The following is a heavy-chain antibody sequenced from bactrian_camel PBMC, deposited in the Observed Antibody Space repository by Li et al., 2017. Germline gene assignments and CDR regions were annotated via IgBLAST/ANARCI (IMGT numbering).Heavy chain of an antibody. CDR3: ATGGRLTSVSGDSRITT. D-gene: IGHD3*01. Sequence: QVQLVESGGDSVQAGGSLRLSCAHSGFTDNHYCMAWFRQAPGKGREGVAALDADGSTNYADSVKDRFAISRDDAKNTLYLQMDNLKIEDTAVYYCATGGRLTSVSGDSRITTRGQGTQVTV. CDR2: LDADGST. J-gene: IGHJ4*01. CDR1: GFTDNHYC. V-gene: IGHV3S1*01.